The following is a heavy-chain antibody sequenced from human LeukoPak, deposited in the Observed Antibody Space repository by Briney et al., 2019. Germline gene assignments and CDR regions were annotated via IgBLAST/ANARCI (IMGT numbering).Heavy chain of an antibody. J-gene: IGHJ6*02. Sequence: HPGGSLRLSCAASGFTFSSYEMDWVRQAPGKGLEWVSYISSSGSTIYYADSVKGRFTISRDNAKNSLYLQMNSLRAEDTAVYYCARDGGGDGWYYYYYGMDVWGQGTTVTVSS. CDR2: ISSSGSTI. CDR3: ARDGGGDGWYYYYYGMDV. V-gene: IGHV3-48*03. D-gene: IGHD5-24*01. CDR1: GFTFSSYE.